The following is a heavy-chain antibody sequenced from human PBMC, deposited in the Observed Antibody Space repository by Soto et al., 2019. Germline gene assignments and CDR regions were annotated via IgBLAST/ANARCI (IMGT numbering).Heavy chain of an antibody. V-gene: IGHV3-7*03. CDR2: IIQDGSEK. CDR3: ASATLLPFDWLDS. D-gene: IGHD2-21*01. CDR1: GNRFGSFW. J-gene: IGHJ4*02. Sequence: QTGGSLRLSCAASGNRFGSFWMSWVRQSPGKGLEWVANIIQDGSEKHYVDSVKGRFTISRDNAKNSVYLQMHSLRPEDTAVYYCASATLLPFDWLDSWGQGTLVTVSS.